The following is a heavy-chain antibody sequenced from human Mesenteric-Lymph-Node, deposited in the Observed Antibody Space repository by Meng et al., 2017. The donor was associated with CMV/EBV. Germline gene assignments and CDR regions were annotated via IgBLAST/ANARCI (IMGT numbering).Heavy chain of an antibody. CDR2: IDQDESEK. CDR3: TKVGHYDFWSGYSYWFDP. CDR1: GFPFSNYW. D-gene: IGHD3-3*01. V-gene: IGHV3-7*03. J-gene: IGHJ5*02. Sequence: GGSLRLSCAASGFPFSNYWMTWVRQAPGKGLEWVATIDQDESEKYYVDSVKGRFTISRDNSKKTVYLHMSNLRAEDTAVYYCTKVGHYDFWSGYSYWFDPWGQGTLVTVSS.